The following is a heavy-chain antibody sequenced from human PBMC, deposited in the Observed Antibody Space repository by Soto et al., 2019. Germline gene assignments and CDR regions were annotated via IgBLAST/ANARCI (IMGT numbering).Heavy chain of an antibody. V-gene: IGHV1-18*01. CDR1: GYTFTRYG. J-gene: IGHJ4*02. CDR3: ATDSGTWEPPRGH. Sequence: QVQLVQSGAEVRKPGASVKVSCKASGYTFTRYGISWVRQAPGQGLEWMGWISTYNDNTNYARKFQGRITMTTDTSTSTAYMDLMSLRSDDTAVYYCATDSGTWEPPRGHWGQGSLVTVSS. CDR2: ISTYNDNT. D-gene: IGHD1-26*01.